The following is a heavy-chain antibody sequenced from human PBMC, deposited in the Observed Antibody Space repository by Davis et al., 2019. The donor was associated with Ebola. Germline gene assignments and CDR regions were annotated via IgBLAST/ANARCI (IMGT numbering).Heavy chain of an antibody. CDR1: GFSVSRNY. Sequence: GGSLRLSCAASGFSVSRNYLSWVRQAPGQGLQWVASVTASGGHTFYADSVKGRFTISRDISRNTLYLQMNGLRAEDTGVYYCAKPVMTALTTGDYCGQGTLVVVSS. CDR2: TASGGHT. CDR3: AKPVMTALTTGDY. V-gene: IGHV3-53*01. J-gene: IGHJ4*02. D-gene: IGHD1-1*01.